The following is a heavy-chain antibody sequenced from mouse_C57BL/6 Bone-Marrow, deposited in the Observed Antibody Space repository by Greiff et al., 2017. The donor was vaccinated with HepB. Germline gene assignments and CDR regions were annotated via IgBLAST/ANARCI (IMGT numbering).Heavy chain of an antibody. CDR3: ARRYSNPWYFDV. Sequence: EVQLQESGPGLVKPSQSLSLTCSVTGYSITSGYYWNWIRQFPGNKLEWMGYISYDGSNNYNPSLKNRISITRDTSKNQFFLKLNSVTTEDTATYYCARRYSNPWYFDVWGTGTTVTVSS. CDR1: GYSITSGYY. D-gene: IGHD2-5*01. V-gene: IGHV3-6*01. J-gene: IGHJ1*03. CDR2: ISYDGSN.